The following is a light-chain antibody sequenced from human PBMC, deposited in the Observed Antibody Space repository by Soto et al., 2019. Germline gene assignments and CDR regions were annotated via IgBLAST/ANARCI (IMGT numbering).Light chain of an antibody. V-gene: IGKV3-11*01. CDR1: QSVRSY. CDR2: DAT. J-gene: IGKJ5*01. CDR3: QQYGGFPIT. Sequence: EILLTQSPATLSLSPGERATLYCRASQSVRSYLAWYQQKPGQAPRLLICDATDRATGIPDRFSGSGSGTDFTLTISRLEPEDFAVYFCQQYGGFPITFGQGTRLEIK.